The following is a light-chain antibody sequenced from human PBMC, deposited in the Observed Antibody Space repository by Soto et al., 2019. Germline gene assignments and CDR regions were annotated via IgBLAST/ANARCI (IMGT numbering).Light chain of an antibody. J-gene: IGKJ3*01. V-gene: IGKV3-20*01. Sequence: EIVLTQSPATLSLSPGERATLSCRASQSVNIYLAWYQQKGGQAPRLLIYAASTRATGVPDRFSGTGSGTDFALTISRLETDDSAVYYCQQYGGSPFTFGPGTKVDIK. CDR1: QSVNIY. CDR3: QQYGGSPFT. CDR2: AAS.